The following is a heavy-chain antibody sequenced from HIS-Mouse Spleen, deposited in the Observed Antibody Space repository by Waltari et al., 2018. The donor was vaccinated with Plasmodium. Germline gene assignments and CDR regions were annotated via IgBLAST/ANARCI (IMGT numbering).Heavy chain of an antibody. Sequence: QVQLQESGPGLVKPSETLSLTCTVSGGSISSYYWSWIRQPAGKGLEWIGRIYTSGSHNYNPPLKSRGTMSVDTSKNQFSLKLSSGTAADTAVYYCARASGGYSYGRVFDYWGQGTLVTVSS. J-gene: IGHJ4*02. V-gene: IGHV4-4*07. CDR2: IYTSGSH. CDR3: ARASGGYSYGRVFDY. CDR1: GGSISSYY. D-gene: IGHD5-18*01.